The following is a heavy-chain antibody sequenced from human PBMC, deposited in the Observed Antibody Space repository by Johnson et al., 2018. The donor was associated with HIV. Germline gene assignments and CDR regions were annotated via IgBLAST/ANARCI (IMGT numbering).Heavy chain of an antibody. CDR3: AKDTHTGYTSSWYDGDAFDI. CDR1: GFTVSSSY. CDR2: LYSGGSR. Sequence: MQLVESGGGLVQPGGSLRLSCAASGFTVSSSYMSWVRQAPGKGLEWVSVLYSGGSRYYADSVKGRFIISRDNSKNTLYLQMNSLRAEDTALYYCAKDTHTGYTSSWYDGDAFDIWGQGTMVTVSS. V-gene: IGHV3-66*02. J-gene: IGHJ3*02. D-gene: IGHD6-13*01.